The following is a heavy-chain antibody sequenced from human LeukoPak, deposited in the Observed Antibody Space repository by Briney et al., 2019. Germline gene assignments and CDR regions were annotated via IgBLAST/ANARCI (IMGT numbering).Heavy chain of an antibody. V-gene: IGHV4-38-2*01. CDR2: IYHSGST. CDR3: ARLDGDFWSGRDWFDP. D-gene: IGHD3-3*01. CDR1: GYSISSGYY. Sequence: SETLSLTCAVSGYSISSGYYWGWIRQPPGKGLEWIGSIYHSGSTYYNPSPKSRVTISVDTSKNQFSLKLSSVTAADTAVYYCARLDGDFWSGRDWFDPWGQGTLVTVSS. J-gene: IGHJ5*02.